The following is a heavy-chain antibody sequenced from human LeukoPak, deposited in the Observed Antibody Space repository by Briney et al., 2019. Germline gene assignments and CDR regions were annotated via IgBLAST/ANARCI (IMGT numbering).Heavy chain of an antibody. CDR1: GFTFSSYA. Sequence: GSLRLSCAASGFTFSSYAMSWVRQAPGKGLEWVSAISGSGGSTYYADSVKGRFTTSRDNSKTTLYLQMNSLRAEDTAVYYCAKRGSSWYLGEEKFDYWGQGTLVTVSS. CDR3: AKRGSSWYLGEEKFDY. D-gene: IGHD6-13*01. V-gene: IGHV3-23*01. J-gene: IGHJ4*02. CDR2: ISGSGGST.